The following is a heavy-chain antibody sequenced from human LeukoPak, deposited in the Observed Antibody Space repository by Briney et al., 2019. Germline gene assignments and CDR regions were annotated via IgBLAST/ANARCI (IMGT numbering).Heavy chain of an antibody. D-gene: IGHD4/OR15-4a*01. V-gene: IGHV3-23*01. CDR2: ISGSSNTT. Sequence: GGSLRLSCAASGFTFSSYSMNWVRQAPGKGLEWVSVISGSSNTTYYADSVKGRFTISRDNSKNMLYLQMNGLRAEDTAVYYCTSDYGLYYYYMALWGKGTTVTVS. CDR1: GFTFSSYS. CDR3: TSDYGLYYYYMAL. J-gene: IGHJ6*03.